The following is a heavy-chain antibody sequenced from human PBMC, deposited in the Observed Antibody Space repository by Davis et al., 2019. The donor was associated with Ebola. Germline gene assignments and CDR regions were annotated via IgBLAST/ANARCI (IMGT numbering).Heavy chain of an antibody. D-gene: IGHD1-26*01. Sequence: GGSLRLSCTDSVITFSSYAMTWVRQAPGKGLEWVSAISGSGGSTYYADSVKGRFTISRDNSKKTLYLQMNSLRAEDTAVYYCAKDGDFSGSYLFDYWGQGTLVTVSS. CDR2: ISGSGGST. V-gene: IGHV3-23*01. CDR3: AKDGDFSGSYLFDY. J-gene: IGHJ4*02. CDR1: VITFSSYA.